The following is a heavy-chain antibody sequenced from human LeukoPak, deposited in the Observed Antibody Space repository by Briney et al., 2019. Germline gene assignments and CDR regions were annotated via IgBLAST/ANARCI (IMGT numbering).Heavy chain of an antibody. D-gene: IGHD3-22*01. Sequence: ASVKVSCKASGYTFTNYGISWVRQAPGQGLEWMGWISAYNGNTKYAQKFQGRVTMTTDTSTSTAYMELRSLRSDDTAVYYCASRSRDSSSSGFDYWGQGTLVTVSS. CDR2: ISAYNGNT. J-gene: IGHJ4*02. V-gene: IGHV1-18*01. CDR1: GYTFTNYG. CDR3: ASRSRDSSSSGFDY.